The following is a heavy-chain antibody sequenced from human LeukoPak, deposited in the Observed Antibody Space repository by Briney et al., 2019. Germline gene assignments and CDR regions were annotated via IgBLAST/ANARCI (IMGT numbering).Heavy chain of an antibody. D-gene: IGHD1-26*01. CDR1: GFTFSSHG. J-gene: IGHJ4*02. Sequence: GTSLRLSCGASGFTFSSHGMHWVRQAPGKGLEWVSYISSSGSTIYYADSVKGRFTISRDNAKNSLYLQMNSLRAEDTAVYYCARHIEGGSYIDYWGEGTLVTVSS. CDR2: ISSSGSTI. CDR3: ARHIEGGSYIDY. V-gene: IGHV3-48*04.